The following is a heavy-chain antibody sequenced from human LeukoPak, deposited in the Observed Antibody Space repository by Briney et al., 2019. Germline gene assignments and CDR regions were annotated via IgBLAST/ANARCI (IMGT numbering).Heavy chain of an antibody. CDR2: IYYSGSS. CDR3: ARVMILEGYWFDP. Sequence: SETLSLTCTVSGGSISSSYWSWIRQPPGKGLEWIGCIYYSGSSNYNPSLKSRVTISVDTSKNQFSLKLSSVTAADTAVYYCARVMILEGYWFDPWGQGTLVTVSS. CDR1: GGSISSSY. V-gene: IGHV4-59*01. D-gene: IGHD3-16*01. J-gene: IGHJ5*02.